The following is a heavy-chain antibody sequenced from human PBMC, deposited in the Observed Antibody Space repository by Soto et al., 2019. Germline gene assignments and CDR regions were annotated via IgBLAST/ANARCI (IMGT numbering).Heavy chain of an antibody. J-gene: IGHJ5*02. CDR3: ARDRGAKTGWFDP. CDR2: INYSGST. Sequence: SETLSLTCSVSGGSISRSSYFWVWIRQPPGKGLEWIGSINYSGSTYYNPSLKSRVTISVDTSKNQLSLRLRSVIAADTAVYYCARDRGAKTGWFDPWGQRTLVTVSS. CDR1: GGSISRSSYF. D-gene: IGHD1-26*01. V-gene: IGHV4-39*02.